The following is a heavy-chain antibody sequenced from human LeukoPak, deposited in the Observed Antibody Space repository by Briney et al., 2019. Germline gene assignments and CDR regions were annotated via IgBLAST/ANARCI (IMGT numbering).Heavy chain of an antibody. V-gene: IGHV3-66*01. CDR2: IYSGGST. Sequence: GGSLRLSCAASGFTVSSNYMSWVRQAPGKGLEWVSVIYSGGSTYYADSVKGRFTISRDNSKDTLYLQMNSLRAEDTAVYYCARSGSSSSLHGYYYYGMDVWGQGTTVTVSS. D-gene: IGHD6-6*01. CDR1: GFTVSSNY. CDR3: ARSGSSSSLHGYYYYGMDV. J-gene: IGHJ6*02.